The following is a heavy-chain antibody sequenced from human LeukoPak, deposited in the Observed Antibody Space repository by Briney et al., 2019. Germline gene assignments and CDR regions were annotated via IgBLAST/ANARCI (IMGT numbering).Heavy chain of an antibody. Sequence: SETLSLTCTVSGGSISSYYWSWIRQPPGRGLEWIGYIYYSVSTNYNPSLKSRVTISLDTSKNQFSLILRSVTAPDTAVYYCARRIAVNPVYGFDPWGQGTLVTVSS. V-gene: IGHV4-59*08. J-gene: IGHJ5*02. D-gene: IGHD6-19*01. CDR3: ARRIAVNPVYGFDP. CDR1: GGSISSYY. CDR2: IYYSVST.